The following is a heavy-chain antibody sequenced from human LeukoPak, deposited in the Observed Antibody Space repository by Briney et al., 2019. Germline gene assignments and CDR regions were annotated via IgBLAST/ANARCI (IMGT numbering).Heavy chain of an antibody. CDR1: GGSFSGYY. CDR2: INHSGST. J-gene: IGHJ4*02. V-gene: IGHV4-34*01. CDR3: VRQIGLGPWAFDY. D-gene: IGHD7-27*01. Sequence: PSETLSLTCAVYGGSFSGYYWSWIRQPPGKGLEWIGEINHSGSTNYNPSLKSRVTISVDTSKNQFSLKLTSVTAADTALYYCVRQIGLGPWAFDYWGQGNLVTVSS.